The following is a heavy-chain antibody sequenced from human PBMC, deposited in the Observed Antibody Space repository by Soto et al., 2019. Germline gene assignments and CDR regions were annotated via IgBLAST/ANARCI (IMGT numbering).Heavy chain of an antibody. CDR2: IRSSSSYI. CDR1: GFTFSSYS. Sequence: EVQLVESGGGLVKPGGSLRLSCAASGFTFSSYSMNWVRQAPGKGLEWVSSIRSSSSYIYYADSVKGRFTISRDNAKNSLYLQMNSLRAEDTAVYYCARGALRGSSWTNWFDPWGQGTLVTVSS. V-gene: IGHV3-21*01. J-gene: IGHJ5*02. CDR3: ARGALRGSSWTNWFDP. D-gene: IGHD6-13*01.